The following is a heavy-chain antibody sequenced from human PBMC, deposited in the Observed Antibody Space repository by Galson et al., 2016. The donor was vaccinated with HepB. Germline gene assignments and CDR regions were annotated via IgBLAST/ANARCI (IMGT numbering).Heavy chain of an antibody. CDR3: ARDVVTLARGSGPSTLDH. D-gene: IGHD3-10*01. Sequence: SVKVSCKASGYTFTGYQVHWVRQAPGQGLEWMGWINPNSGVTIYAQKFQGRVTMTRDTSINAAHMELSSLTSDDTAIYYCARDVVTLARGSGPSTLDHWGQGTLVTVSS. J-gene: IGHJ4*03. CDR1: GYTFTGYQ. CDR2: INPNSGVT. V-gene: IGHV1-2*02.